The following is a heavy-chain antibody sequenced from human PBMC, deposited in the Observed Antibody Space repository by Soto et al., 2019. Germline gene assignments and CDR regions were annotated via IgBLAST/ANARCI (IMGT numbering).Heavy chain of an antibody. V-gene: IGHV5-10-1*01. CDR3: ATPYNYYGSGSYQNYGMDV. Sequence: PGESLKISCKGSGYSFTSYWISWVRQMPGKGLEWMGRIDPSDSYTNYSPSFQGHVTISADKSISTAYLQWSSLKASDTAMYYCATPYNYYGSGSYQNYGMDVWGQGNTVTVSS. CDR1: GYSFTSYW. CDR2: IDPSDSYT. D-gene: IGHD3-10*01. J-gene: IGHJ6*02.